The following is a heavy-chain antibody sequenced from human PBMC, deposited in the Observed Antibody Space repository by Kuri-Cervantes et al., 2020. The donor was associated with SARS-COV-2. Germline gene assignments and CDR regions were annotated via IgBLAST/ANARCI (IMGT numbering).Heavy chain of an antibody. CDR3: APGNYYDSSGYYRAEYFQH. D-gene: IGHD3-22*01. Sequence: GESLKISCAASGFTFSSYTMRWVRQAPGKGLEWVAVISYDGSNKYYADSVKGRFTISRDNSKNTLYLQMNSLRAEDTAVYYCAPGNYYDSSGYYRAEYFQHWGQGTLVTVSS. V-gene: IGHV3-30-3*01. J-gene: IGHJ1*01. CDR2: ISYDGSNK. CDR1: GFTFSSYT.